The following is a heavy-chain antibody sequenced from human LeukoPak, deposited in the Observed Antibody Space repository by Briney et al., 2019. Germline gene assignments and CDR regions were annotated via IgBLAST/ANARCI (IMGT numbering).Heavy chain of an antibody. V-gene: IGHV3-21*01. CDR3: ARTLPGGIAAAGPSDY. D-gene: IGHD6-13*01. Sequence: GGSLRLSCAASGFTFSSYSMNWVRQAPGKGLEWVSSISSSSSYIYYADSVKGRFTISRDNAKNSLYLQMNSLRAEDTAVYYCARTLPGGIAAAGPSDYWGQGTLVTVSS. J-gene: IGHJ4*02. CDR1: GFTFSSYS. CDR2: ISSSSSYI.